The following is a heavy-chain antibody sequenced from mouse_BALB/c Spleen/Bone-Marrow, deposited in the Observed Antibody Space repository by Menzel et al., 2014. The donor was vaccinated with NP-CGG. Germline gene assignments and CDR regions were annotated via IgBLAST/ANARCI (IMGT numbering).Heavy chain of an antibody. D-gene: IGHD2-1*01. J-gene: IGHJ4*01. CDR3: ARDRGGNYGYAMDY. V-gene: IGHV2-9*02. CDR2: IWPGGST. Sequence: AQLQQSGPGLVAPSQSLSITCTVSGFSLTSYSVHWVRQSPGKGLEWLGVIWPGGSTNYNSALMSRLTISKDNSKSQVFLKMNSLQTDDTAIYYCARDRGGNYGYAMDYWGQGTSVTVSS. CDR1: GFSLTSYS.